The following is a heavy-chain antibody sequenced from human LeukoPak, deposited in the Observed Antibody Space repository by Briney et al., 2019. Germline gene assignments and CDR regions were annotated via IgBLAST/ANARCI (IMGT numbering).Heavy chain of an antibody. J-gene: IGHJ4*02. D-gene: IGHD3-22*01. CDR3: AKDMYYYDSSGYYYSSDY. V-gene: IGHV3-23*01. CDR1: GGSISNYY. Sequence: PSETLSLTCTVSGGSISNYYWSWIRQPPGKGLEWVSAISGSGGSTYYADSVKGRFTISRDNSKNTLYLQMNSLRAEDTAVYYCAKDMYYYDSSGYYYSSDYWGQGTLVTVSS. CDR2: ISGSGGST.